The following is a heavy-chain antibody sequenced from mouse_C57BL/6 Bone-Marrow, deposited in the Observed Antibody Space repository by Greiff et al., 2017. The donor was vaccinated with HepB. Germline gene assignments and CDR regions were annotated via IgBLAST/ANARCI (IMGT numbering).Heavy chain of an antibody. J-gene: IGHJ4*01. D-gene: IGHD1-1*01. CDR3: ARSGLRSIYAMDY. CDR1: GFTFSDYG. V-gene: IGHV5-17*01. Sequence: EVMLVESGGGLVKPGGSLKLSCAASGFTFSDYGMHWVRQAPEKGLEWVAYISSGRSTIYYADTVKGRFTISRDNAKNNLFLQMTSLRSEDTAMYYCARSGLRSIYAMDYWGQGTSVTVSS. CDR2: ISSGRSTI.